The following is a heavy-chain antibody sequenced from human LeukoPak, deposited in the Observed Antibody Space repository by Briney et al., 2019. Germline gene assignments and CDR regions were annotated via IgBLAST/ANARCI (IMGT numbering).Heavy chain of an antibody. Sequence: ASVKVSCKVSGYTPTELSMHWVRQAPGKGLEWMGGFDPEDGETIYAQKFQGRVTMTEDTSTDTAYMELSSLRSEDTAVYYCARVPTGITMIVVVTPFDYWGQGTLVTVSS. CDR1: GYTPTELS. CDR2: FDPEDGET. V-gene: IGHV1-24*01. J-gene: IGHJ4*02. CDR3: ARVPTGITMIVVVTPFDY. D-gene: IGHD3-22*01.